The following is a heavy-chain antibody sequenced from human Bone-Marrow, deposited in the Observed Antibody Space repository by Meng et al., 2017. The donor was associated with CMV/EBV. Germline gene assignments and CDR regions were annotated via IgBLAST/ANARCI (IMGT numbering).Heavy chain of an antibody. D-gene: IGHD2-2*01. J-gene: IGHJ5*02. CDR2: ISWDGGST. V-gene: IGHV3-43*01. CDR1: GFTFDDYT. Sequence: GESLKISCAASGFTFDDYTMHWVRQAPGKGLEWVSLISWDGGSTYYADSVKGRFTISRDNAKNSLYLQMNSLRAEDTAVYYCARDRRYQLLGFDPWGQGTLVTVSS. CDR3: ARDRRYQLLGFDP.